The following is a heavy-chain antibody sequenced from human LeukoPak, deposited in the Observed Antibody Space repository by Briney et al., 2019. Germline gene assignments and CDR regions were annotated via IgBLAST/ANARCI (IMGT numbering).Heavy chain of an antibody. V-gene: IGHV4-39*07. Sequence: SETLSLTCTVSGGSISSSSYYWGWIRQPPGKGLEWIGSIYYSGSTYYNPSLKSRVTISVDTSKNQFSLKLSSVTAADTAVYYCARDSDVVVASRQAFDIWGQGTMVIVSS. CDR3: ARDSDVVVASRQAFDI. J-gene: IGHJ3*02. D-gene: IGHD2-15*01. CDR2: IYYSGST. CDR1: GGSISSSSYY.